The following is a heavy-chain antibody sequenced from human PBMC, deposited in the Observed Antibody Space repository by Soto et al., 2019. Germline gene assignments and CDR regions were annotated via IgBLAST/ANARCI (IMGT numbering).Heavy chain of an antibody. CDR3: ARGKDVDKAMVNHLKFDY. CDR2: INHSGST. V-gene: IGHV4-34*01. Sequence: PSETLSLTCAVYGGSFSGYYWSWIRQPPGKGLEWIGEINHSGSTNYNPSLKSRVTISVDTSKNQFSLKLSSVTAADTAVYYCARGKDVDKAMVNHLKFDYWGQGTLVTVSS. CDR1: GGSFSGYY. D-gene: IGHD5-18*01. J-gene: IGHJ4*02.